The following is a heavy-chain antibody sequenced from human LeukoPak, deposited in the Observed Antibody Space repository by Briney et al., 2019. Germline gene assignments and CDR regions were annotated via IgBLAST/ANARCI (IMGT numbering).Heavy chain of an antibody. J-gene: IGHJ4*02. D-gene: IGHD3-16*01. Sequence: GGSLRLSCAGSGFTFSNYAMSWVRQAPGRGLEWVSAICKSGGSTYYADSVKGRFTISRDNSKNTLYLQINSLRAEDTAVYFCAKDRLGGPYFFHYWGQGTLVTVSS. V-gene: IGHV3-23*01. CDR2: ICKSGGST. CDR3: AKDRLGGPYFFHY. CDR1: GFTFSNYA.